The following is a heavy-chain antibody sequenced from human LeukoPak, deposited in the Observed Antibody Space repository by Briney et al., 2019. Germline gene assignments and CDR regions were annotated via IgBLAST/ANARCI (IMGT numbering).Heavy chain of an antibody. CDR2: ITAIDGRT. J-gene: IGHJ4*02. D-gene: IGHD4-23*01. Sequence: GGSLRLSCVASGFTFSSTTMGWVRQAPGRGLEWVSSITAIDGRTYYADSVRGRFTISRDNSKNTVYLKLNSLRAGDTAIYYCKKDRGGPAGGTCFFDSGGKGTLVTVSS. CDR1: GFTFSSTT. CDR3: KKDRGGPAGGTCFFDS. V-gene: IGHV3-23*01.